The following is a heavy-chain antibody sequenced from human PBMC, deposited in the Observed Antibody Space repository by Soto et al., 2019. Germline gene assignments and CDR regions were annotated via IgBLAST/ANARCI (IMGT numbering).Heavy chain of an antibody. Sequence: PGGSLRLSCAASGFTFNSYAMSWVRQAPGKGLEWVSAISGSGGSTYYADSVKGRFTISRDNSKNTLYLQMNSLRAEDTAVYYCAKDTKVASEFYGSGSFDYWGQGTLVTVSS. D-gene: IGHD3-10*01. CDR1: GFTFNSYA. J-gene: IGHJ4*02. CDR3: AKDTKVASEFYGSGSFDY. CDR2: ISGSGGST. V-gene: IGHV3-23*01.